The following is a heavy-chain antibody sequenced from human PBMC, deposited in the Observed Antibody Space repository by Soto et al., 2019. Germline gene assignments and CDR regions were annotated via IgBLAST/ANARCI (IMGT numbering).Heavy chain of an antibody. CDR3: ARRYGVYFDY. J-gene: IGHJ4*02. Sequence: SETLSLTCAVYGETFSGYYWTWIRQPPGEGLEWIGEITPSGSTNYNPSLKSRLTMSADTSKNQFSLKLSSVTAADTAVYYCARRYGVYFDYWGQGTLVTVSS. D-gene: IGHD4-17*01. V-gene: IGHV4-34*01. CDR1: GETFSGYY. CDR2: ITPSGST.